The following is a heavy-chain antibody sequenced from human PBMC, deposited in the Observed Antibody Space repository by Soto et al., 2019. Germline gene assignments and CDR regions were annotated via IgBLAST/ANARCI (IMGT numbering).Heavy chain of an antibody. CDR3: AAGEASSRNLAPYYLNF. Sequence: SETLSLTCTVSGGSMRNYFWTWIRQPPGKGLEWIGYIHYSGTTSSFSSYNPSLRGRVTISEDTSKNQFSLKLLSVTSADTAVYFCAAGEASSRNLAPYYLNFWGQGTLVTVSS. CDR2: IHYSGTTSSFS. CDR1: GGSMRNYF. V-gene: IGHV4-59*01. J-gene: IGHJ4*02. D-gene: IGHD6-13*01.